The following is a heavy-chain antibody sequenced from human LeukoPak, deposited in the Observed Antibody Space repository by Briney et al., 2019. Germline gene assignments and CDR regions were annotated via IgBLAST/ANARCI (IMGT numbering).Heavy chain of an antibody. D-gene: IGHD5-18*01. J-gene: IGHJ5*02. CDR3: ARRGASHPGYGWFDP. CDR1: GGSISSSSYY. CDR2: IYYSGST. Sequence: PSETLSLTCTVSGGSISSSSYYWGWIRQPPGKGLEWIGSIYYSGSTYYNPSLKSRVPISVDTSKNQFSLKLSSVTAADTAVYYCARRGASHPGYGWFDPWGQGTLVTVSS. V-gene: IGHV4-39*01.